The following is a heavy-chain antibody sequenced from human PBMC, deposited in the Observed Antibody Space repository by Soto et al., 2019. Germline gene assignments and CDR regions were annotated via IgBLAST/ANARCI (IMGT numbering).Heavy chain of an antibody. CDR1: GFSLATHP. CDR2: SSPVXDII. J-gene: IGHJ1*01. V-gene: IGHV3-48*02. D-gene: IGHD3-9*01. Sequence: GGSLRVSRVTSGFSLATHPMNRVRQTPGKSLEWFSYSSPVXDIISYADSVERRFTIYRNNARNSLSLHMSSLGDEDSAHYYCAKGPHTIVGWPYYFAAWGQGVPVTVSS. CDR3: AKGPHTIVGWPYYFAA.